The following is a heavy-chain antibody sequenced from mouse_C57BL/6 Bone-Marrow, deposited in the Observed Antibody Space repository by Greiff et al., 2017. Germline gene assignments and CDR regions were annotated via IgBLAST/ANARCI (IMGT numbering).Heavy chain of an antibody. CDR3: ARETAPAVYAMAY. CDR2: IDPSDSET. D-gene: IGHD3-2*01. CDR1: GYTFTSYW. V-gene: IGHV1-52*01. Sequence: VQLQQPGAELVRPGSSVKLSCKASGYTFTSYWMHWVKQRPIQGLEWIGNIDPSDSETHYNQKFKDKATLTVDKSSSTAYIQLSSLTSEDSAVYYCARETAPAVYAMAYWGQGTSVTVSS. J-gene: IGHJ4*01.